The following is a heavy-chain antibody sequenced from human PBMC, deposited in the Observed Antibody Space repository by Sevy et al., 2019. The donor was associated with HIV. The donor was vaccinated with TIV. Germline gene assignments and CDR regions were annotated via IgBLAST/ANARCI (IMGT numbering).Heavy chain of an antibody. V-gene: IGHV3-21*01. CDR3: ARDRRGGYDLISSGWYGGGISDY. Sequence: GGSLRLSCAASGFTFSSYSMNWVRQAPGKGLEWVSSISRSSSYIYYADSVKGRFTISRDNAKNSLYLQMNSLRAEDTAVYYCARDRRGGYDLISSGWYGGGISDYWGQGTLVTVSS. CDR1: GFTFSSYS. J-gene: IGHJ4*02. CDR2: ISRSSSYI. D-gene: IGHD6-19*01.